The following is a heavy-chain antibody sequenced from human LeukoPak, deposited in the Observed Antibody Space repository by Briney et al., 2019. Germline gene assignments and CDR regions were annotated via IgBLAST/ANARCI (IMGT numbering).Heavy chain of an antibody. CDR1: GGSFSGYY. V-gene: IGHV4-34*01. CDR3: ARSAIAARLWFDY. Sequence: PSETLSLTCAVYGGSFSGYYWSWIRQPPGKGLEWIGEINHSGSTNYNPSLKSRVTISVDTSKNQFSLKLSSVTAADTAVYYCARSAIAARLWFDYWGQGTLVTVSS. J-gene: IGHJ4*02. CDR2: INHSGST. D-gene: IGHD6-6*01.